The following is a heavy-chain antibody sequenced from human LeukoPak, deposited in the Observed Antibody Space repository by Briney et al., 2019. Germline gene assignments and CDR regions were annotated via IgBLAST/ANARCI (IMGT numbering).Heavy chain of an antibody. J-gene: IGHJ4*02. CDR3: AREVGATSVDY. Sequence: ASVKVSCKASGYTFTGYYIHWVRQAPAQGLEWMGWINPNSGDTNYVQKFQGRVTVTRDTSISTAYMELSRLTSDDTAVFYCAREVGATSVDYWGQGTLVTVSS. V-gene: IGHV1-2*02. CDR2: INPNSGDT. D-gene: IGHD1-26*01. CDR1: GYTFTGYY.